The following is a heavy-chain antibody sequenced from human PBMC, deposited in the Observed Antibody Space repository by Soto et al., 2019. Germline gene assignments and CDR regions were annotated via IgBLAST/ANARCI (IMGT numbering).Heavy chain of an antibody. CDR1: GFTFSSYG. Sequence: QVQLVESGGGVVQPGRSLRLSCAASGFTFSSYGMHWVRQAPGKGLEWVAVIWYDGSNKYYADSVKGRFTISRYNSKNTLYVQMNSLSAEDTAVYYWAREISLLWFGQLLQLDFWGQGTLVTVSS. D-gene: IGHD3-10*01. CDR2: IWYDGSNK. J-gene: IGHJ4*02. V-gene: IGHV3-33*01. CDR3: AREISLLWFGQLLQLDF.